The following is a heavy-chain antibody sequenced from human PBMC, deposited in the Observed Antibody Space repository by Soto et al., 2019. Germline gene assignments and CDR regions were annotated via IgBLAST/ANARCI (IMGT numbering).Heavy chain of an antibody. J-gene: IGHJ3*02. CDR1: GGTFSSYA. CDR3: ARAPKDYYDSSGYYLAAFDI. CDR2: IIPIFGTA. Sequence: SVKVSCKASGGTFSSYAISWVRQAPGQGLEWMGGIIPIFGTANYAQKFQGRVTITADESTSTAYMELSSLRSEDTAVYYCARAPKDYYDSSGYYLAAFDIWGQGTMVTVSS. V-gene: IGHV1-69*13. D-gene: IGHD3-22*01.